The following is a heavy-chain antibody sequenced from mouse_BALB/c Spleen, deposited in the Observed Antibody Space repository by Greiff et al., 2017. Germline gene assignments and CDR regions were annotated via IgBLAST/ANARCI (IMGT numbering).Heavy chain of an antibody. CDR1: GFTFSSFG. CDR3: ARSGYGPYYFDY. CDR2: ISSGSSTI. J-gene: IGHJ2*01. D-gene: IGHD2-10*02. V-gene: IGHV5-17*02. Sequence: EVQGVESGGGLVQPGGSRKLSCAASGFTFSSFGMHWVRQAPEKGLEWVAYISSGSSTIYYADTVKGRFTISRDNPKNTLFLQMTSLRSEDTAMYYCARSGYGPYYFDYWGQGTTLTVSS.